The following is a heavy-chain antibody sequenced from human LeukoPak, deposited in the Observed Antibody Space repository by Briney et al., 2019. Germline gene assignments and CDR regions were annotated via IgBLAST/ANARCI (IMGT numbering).Heavy chain of an antibody. CDR3: AREPFLVHGRDFDY. Sequence: GGSLRLSCAASGFTFSSYWMSWVRQAPGKGLEWVANIKQDGSEKYYVDSVKGRFTISRDNSKNTLYLQMNSLRAEDTAVYYCAREPFLVHGRDFDYWGQGTLVTVSS. V-gene: IGHV3-7*01. D-gene: IGHD1-14*01. CDR1: GFTFSSYW. CDR2: IKQDGSEK. J-gene: IGHJ4*02.